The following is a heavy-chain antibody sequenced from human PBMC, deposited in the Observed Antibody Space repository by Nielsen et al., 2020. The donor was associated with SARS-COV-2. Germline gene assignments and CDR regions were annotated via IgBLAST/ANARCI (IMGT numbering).Heavy chain of an antibody. CDR3: ARVPTTDYGMDV. Sequence: GESLKISCAASGFTFSSYAMHWVRQAPGKGLEWVAVISYDGSNKYYADSVKGRFTISRDNSKNTLYLQMNSLRAEDTAVYYCARVPTTDYGMDVWGQGTTVTVSS. CDR2: ISYDGSNK. V-gene: IGHV3-30-3*01. J-gene: IGHJ6*02. CDR1: GFTFSSYA. D-gene: IGHD1-26*01.